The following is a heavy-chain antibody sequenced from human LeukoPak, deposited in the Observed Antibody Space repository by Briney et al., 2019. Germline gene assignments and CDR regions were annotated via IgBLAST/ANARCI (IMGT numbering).Heavy chain of an antibody. CDR2: INSDGSST. CDR3: ARGGLYSSSSGDY. J-gene: IGHJ4*02. D-gene: IGHD6-6*01. V-gene: IGHV3-74*01. Sequence: TGGSLRLSCAASGFTFSSCGMHWVRQAPGKGLVWVSRINSDGSSTSYADSVKGRFTISRDNAKNTLYLQMNSLRAEDTAVYYCARGGLYSSSSGDYWGQETLVTVSS. CDR1: GFTFSSCG.